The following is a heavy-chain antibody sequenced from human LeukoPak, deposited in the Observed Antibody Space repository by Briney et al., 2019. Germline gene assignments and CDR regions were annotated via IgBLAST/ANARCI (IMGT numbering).Heavy chain of an antibody. D-gene: IGHD3-10*01. CDR2: LTGSGDTT. V-gene: IGHV3-23*01. J-gene: IGHJ4*02. Sequence: GGSLRLSCAASGFTFSYYAMSWVRQAPGKGLEWVSTLTGSGDTTDYADSVKGRFTISRDNSKSTLYLQMNNLRADDTAVYYCAKVLKSYWVQDSDSWGQGTLVTVSS. CDR1: GFTFSYYA. CDR3: AKVLKSYWVQDSDS.